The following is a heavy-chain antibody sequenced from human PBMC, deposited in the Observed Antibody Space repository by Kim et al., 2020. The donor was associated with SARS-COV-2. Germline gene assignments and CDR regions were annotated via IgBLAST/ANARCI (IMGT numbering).Heavy chain of an antibody. CDR2: IKQDGSEK. Sequence: GGSLRLSCAASGFTFSSYWMSWVRQAPGKGLEWVANIKQDGSEKYYVDSVKGRFTISRDNAKNSLYLQMNSLRAEDTAVYYCARQSDIYCGGDCFFDYWGQGTLVTVSS. J-gene: IGHJ4*02. V-gene: IGHV3-7*01. D-gene: IGHD2-21*02. CDR1: GFTFSSYW. CDR3: ARQSDIYCGGDCFFDY.